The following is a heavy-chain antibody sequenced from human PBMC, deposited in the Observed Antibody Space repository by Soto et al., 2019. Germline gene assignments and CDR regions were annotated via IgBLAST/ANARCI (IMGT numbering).Heavy chain of an antibody. CDR3: ATARRTSMTTPHWYFDY. CDR1: GYTFTSYY. V-gene: IGHV1-46*01. CDR2: INPSGGST. Sequence: ASVKVSCKASGYTFTSYYMHWVRQAPGQGLAWMGIINPSGGSTSYAQKFQGRVTMTSDTSTSTVYMELSSLRSEDTAVYYCATARRTSMTTPHWYFDYWGQGTLVTVSS. J-gene: IGHJ4*02. D-gene: IGHD3-22*01.